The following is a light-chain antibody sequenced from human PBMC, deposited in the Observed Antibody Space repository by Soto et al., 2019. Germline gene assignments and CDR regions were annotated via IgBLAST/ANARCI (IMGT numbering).Light chain of an antibody. Sequence: QSALTQPASVSGSPGQSITISCTGTSSDVGSYNLVSWYQQHPGKAPKLMIYEGSKRPSGVSNRFSVSKSGNTASLTISGLQAEDEADYYCCSYASSGTVVFGGGTTPTVL. V-gene: IGLV2-23*01. CDR3: CSYASSGTVV. CDR2: EGS. J-gene: IGLJ2*01. CDR1: SSDVGSYNL.